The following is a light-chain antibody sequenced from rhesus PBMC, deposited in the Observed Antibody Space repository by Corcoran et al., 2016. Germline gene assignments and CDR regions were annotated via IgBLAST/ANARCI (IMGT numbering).Light chain of an antibody. CDR2: VAT. Sequence: DIQMTQSPSSLSASVGDTVTITCRASQGISSYLNWFQQKPGKPPKLLIYVATTWQSGVPSRFSGSGSGTDFTLTISSLQPEDFATYYCQQYKSYPLTFGGGTKVEIK. CDR3: QQYKSYPLT. J-gene: IGKJ4*01. CDR1: QGISSY. V-gene: IGKV1-28*02.